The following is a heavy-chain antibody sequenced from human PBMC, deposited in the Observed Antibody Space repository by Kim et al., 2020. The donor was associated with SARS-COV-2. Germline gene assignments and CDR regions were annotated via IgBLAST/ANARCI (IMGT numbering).Heavy chain of an antibody. Sequence: KSRVPISVDASKNQFSLKLSSVTAADTAVYYCARGRYSSSWYGGHDWFDPWGQGTLVTVSS. J-gene: IGHJ5*02. D-gene: IGHD6-13*01. V-gene: IGHV4-34*01. CDR3: ARGRYSSSWYGGHDWFDP.